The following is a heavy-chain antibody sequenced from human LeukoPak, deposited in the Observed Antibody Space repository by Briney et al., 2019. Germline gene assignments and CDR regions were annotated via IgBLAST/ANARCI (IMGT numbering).Heavy chain of an antibody. CDR1: GFIVGHNY. J-gene: IGHJ3*01. Sequence: GGSLRLSCVASGFIVGHNYMSWFRQAPGKGLEWVSIIYSGGVYSDGTTHYADSVKGRFTISRDSSKNTLYLQMNSLRAEDTAVYYCARRELLGYSYGLGAFNVWGQGTMVTVSS. CDR3: ARRELLGYSYGLGAFNV. D-gene: IGHD5-18*01. CDR2: IYSGGVYSDGTT. V-gene: IGHV3-66*04.